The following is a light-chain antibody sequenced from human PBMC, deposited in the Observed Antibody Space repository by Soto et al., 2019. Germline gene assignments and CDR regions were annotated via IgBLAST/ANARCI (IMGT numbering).Light chain of an antibody. CDR2: DAS. Sequence: DTQMTQSPSSLSASIGDRVTLTCQACQDISNHLNWYQQKPGKVPIVLIYDASKIETGVPSRFSASGSGTDFTFTISSLKPEDIATYYCQQYYNLPLTFGGGTKVEIK. CDR1: QDISNH. J-gene: IGKJ4*01. CDR3: QQYYNLPLT. V-gene: IGKV1-33*01.